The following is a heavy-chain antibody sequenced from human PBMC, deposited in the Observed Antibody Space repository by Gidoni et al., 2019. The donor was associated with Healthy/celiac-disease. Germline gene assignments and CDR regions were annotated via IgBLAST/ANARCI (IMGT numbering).Heavy chain of an antibody. D-gene: IGHD2-8*01. CDR2: ISSSSSYI. CDR1: GFTFSSYS. Sequence: EVQLVESGGGLVKPGGSLRLSCAASGFTFSSYSMNWVRQAPGKGLEWVSSISSSSSYIYYAASVKGRFTISRDNAKNSLYLQMNSLSAEDTAVYYCARDRAYEAAFDIWGQGTMVTVSS. CDR3: ARDRAYEAAFDI. V-gene: IGHV3-21*01. J-gene: IGHJ3*02.